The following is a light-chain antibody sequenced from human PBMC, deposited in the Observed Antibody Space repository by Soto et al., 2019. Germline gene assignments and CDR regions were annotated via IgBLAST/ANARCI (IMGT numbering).Light chain of an antibody. V-gene: IGLV1-40*01. CDR2: DNN. J-gene: IGLJ2*01. CDR3: HSYDVSLSGPV. CDR1: SSNIGAGYD. Sequence: QSVLTQPPSGSGAPGQRVTISCTGSSSNIGAGYDGHWYQQLPGTAPKVLIYDNNNRPSGVPDRFSGYQSGTSASLAITGLQAEDEADYYCHSYDVSLSGPVFGGGTKLTVL.